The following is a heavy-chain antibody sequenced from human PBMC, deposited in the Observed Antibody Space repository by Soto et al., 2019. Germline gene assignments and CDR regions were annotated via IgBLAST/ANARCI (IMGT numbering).Heavy chain of an antibody. Sequence: QVQLVQSGAEVKQPGSSVKVSCKASGGTFSSYAISWVRQAPGQGLEWMGGIIPIFGTANYAQKFQGRVTMTADESTSTAYMELSSLRSEDTAVYYCARVPDGSGSTWEDDAFDIWGQGTMVTVSS. CDR2: IIPIFGTA. CDR1: GGTFSSYA. D-gene: IGHD3-10*01. V-gene: IGHV1-69*01. J-gene: IGHJ3*02. CDR3: ARVPDGSGSTWEDDAFDI.